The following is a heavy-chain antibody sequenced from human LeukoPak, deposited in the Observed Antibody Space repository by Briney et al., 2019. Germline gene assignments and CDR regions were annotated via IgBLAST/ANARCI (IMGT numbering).Heavy chain of an antibody. CDR2: ISYDGSNK. CDR3: ARVYLERLTAGYFDL. V-gene: IGHV3-30-3*01. Sequence: PGGSLRLSCAASGFTFSSYARHWVRQAPGKGLEWVAVISYDGSNKYYADSVKGRFTISRDNSKSTLYLQMNSLRDDDSAAYFCARVYLERLTAGYFDLWGQGTQVTVSP. CDR1: GFTFSSYA. D-gene: IGHD2-8*01. J-gene: IGHJ4*02.